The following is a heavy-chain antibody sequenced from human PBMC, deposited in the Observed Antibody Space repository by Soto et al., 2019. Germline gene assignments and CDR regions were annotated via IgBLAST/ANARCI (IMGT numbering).Heavy chain of an antibody. V-gene: IGHV3-30*18. D-gene: IGHD3-3*01. CDR1: GFTFSSYG. Sequence: GGSLRLSCAASGFTFSSYGMHWVRQAPGKGLEWVAVISYDGSNKYYADSVKGRFTISRDNSKNTLYLQMNSLRAEDTAVYYCAKELALTIFGVVTRSYYYYYGMDVWGQGTTVTVSS. J-gene: IGHJ6*02. CDR2: ISYDGSNK. CDR3: AKELALTIFGVVTRSYYYYYGMDV.